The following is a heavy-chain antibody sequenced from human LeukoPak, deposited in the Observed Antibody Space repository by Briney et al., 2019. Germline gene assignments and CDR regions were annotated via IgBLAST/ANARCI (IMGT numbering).Heavy chain of an antibody. Sequence: GASVKVSCKASGDNFNSYAISWVRQAPGQGLEWMGGTIPIFDTADYAQKFQDRVTITADESTSTAYMELSSLRSDDTAVYYCARVDRYCSSTSCYIDYWGQGTLVTVSS. V-gene: IGHV1-69*13. D-gene: IGHD2-2*02. J-gene: IGHJ4*02. CDR1: GDNFNSYA. CDR2: TIPIFDTA. CDR3: ARVDRYCSSTSCYIDY.